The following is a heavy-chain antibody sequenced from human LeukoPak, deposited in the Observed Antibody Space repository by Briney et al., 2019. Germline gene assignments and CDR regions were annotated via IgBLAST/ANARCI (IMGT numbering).Heavy chain of an antibody. J-gene: IGHJ4*02. Sequence: KSSETLSLTCAVYGGSFSGYYWSWIRQPPGKGLEWIGEINHSGSTNYNPSLKSRVTISVDTSKNQFPLKLSSVTAADTAVYYCARGEVGATTLFDYWGQGTLVTVSS. CDR2: INHSGST. CDR3: ARGEVGATTLFDY. CDR1: GGSFSGYY. V-gene: IGHV4-34*01. D-gene: IGHD1-26*01.